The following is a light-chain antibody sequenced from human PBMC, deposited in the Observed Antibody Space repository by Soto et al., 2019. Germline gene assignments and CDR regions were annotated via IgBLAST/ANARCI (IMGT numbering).Light chain of an antibody. CDR1: QSAGSY. V-gene: IGKV3-11*01. J-gene: IGKJ4*01. CDR2: DTS. CDR3: QQRSDSLT. Sequence: EIVLTQSPATLSLSPGEGATLSCRASQSAGSYLAWYQQKPGQAPRLLIYDTSNRATGIPARFSGSWSGTGFTLTISSLEPEDFEVYYCQQRSDSLTFGGGTKVEIK.